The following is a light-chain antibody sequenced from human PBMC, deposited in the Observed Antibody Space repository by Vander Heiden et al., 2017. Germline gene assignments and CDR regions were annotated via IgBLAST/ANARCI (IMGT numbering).Light chain of an antibody. CDR3: QHYNNFPYT. CDR2: KAS. CDR1: QSISIW. Sequence: DIQMTPSLSTLSASAGDRVTITCRASQSISIWLAWYQQKPGKAPNLLIYKASSLESGVPSRFSGSGSGTEFTLTISSLQPDDFATYYCQHYNNFPYTFGQGTKLEIK. V-gene: IGKV1-5*03. J-gene: IGKJ2*01.